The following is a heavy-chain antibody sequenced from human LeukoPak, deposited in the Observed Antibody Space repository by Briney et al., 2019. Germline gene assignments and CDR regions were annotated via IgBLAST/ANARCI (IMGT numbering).Heavy chain of an antibody. CDR2: INTNTGNP. CDR3: ARLDEVSSSWLGDFDY. D-gene: IGHD6-13*01. V-gene: IGHV7-4-1*02. CDR1: GYTFTSYA. Sequence: ASVKVSCKASGYTFTSYAMNWVRQAPGQGLELMGWINTNTGNPTYAQGFTGRFVFSLDTSVSTAYLQISSLKAEDTAVYYCARLDEVSSSWLGDFDYGGQGTLVTVYS. J-gene: IGHJ4*02.